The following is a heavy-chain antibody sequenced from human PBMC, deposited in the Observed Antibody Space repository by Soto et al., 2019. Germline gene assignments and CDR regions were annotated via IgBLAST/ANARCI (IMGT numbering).Heavy chain of an antibody. Sequence: SLRLSCAASGCTFSSYGMHWVRQAPGKGLEWVAVISYDGSNKYYADSVKGRFTISRDNSKNTLYLQMNSLRAEDTAVYYCAKVQHVLRYFDWLSHWGQGTLVTVSS. J-gene: IGHJ5*02. D-gene: IGHD3-9*01. CDR3: AKVQHVLRYFDWLSH. CDR2: ISYDGSNK. CDR1: GCTFSSYG. V-gene: IGHV3-30*18.